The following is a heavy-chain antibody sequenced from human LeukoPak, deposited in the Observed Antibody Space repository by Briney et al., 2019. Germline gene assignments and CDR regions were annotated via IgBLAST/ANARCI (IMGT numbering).Heavy chain of an antibody. D-gene: IGHD6-19*01. CDR2: IYYSGST. CDR1: GGSISSYY. J-gene: IGHJ5*02. V-gene: IGHV4-59*01. CDR3: ARASPGIAVAGTVGWFDP. Sequence: SETLSLTCTVSGGSISSYYWSWIRQPPGKGLEWIGYIYYSGSTSYNPSLKSRVTISVDTSKNQFSLKLSSVTAADTAVYYCARASPGIAVAGTVGWFDPWGQGTLVTVSS.